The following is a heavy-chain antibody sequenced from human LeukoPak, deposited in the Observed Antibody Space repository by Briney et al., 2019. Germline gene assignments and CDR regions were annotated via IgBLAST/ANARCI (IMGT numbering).Heavy chain of an antibody. D-gene: IGHD6-19*01. CDR3: ARHSSRLVGSFYYYYMDV. V-gene: IGHV4-39*01. Sequence: PSETLSLTCTVSGGSISSSSYYWGWIRQPPGKGLEWIGSIYYSGSTYYNPSLKSRVTISVDTSKNQFSLKLSYVTAADTAVYYCARHSSRLVGSFYYYYMDVWGKGTTVTISS. J-gene: IGHJ6*03. CDR1: GGSISSSSYY. CDR2: IYYSGST.